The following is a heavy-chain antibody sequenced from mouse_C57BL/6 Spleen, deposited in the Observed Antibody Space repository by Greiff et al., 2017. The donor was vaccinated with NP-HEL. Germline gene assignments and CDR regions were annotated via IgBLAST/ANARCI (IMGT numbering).Heavy chain of an antibody. V-gene: IGHV3-6*01. D-gene: IGHD2-4*01. Sequence: EVQRVESGPGLVKPSQSLSLTCSVTGYSITSGYYWNWIRQFPGNKLEWMGYISYDGSNNYNPSLKNRISITRDTSKNQFFLKLNSVTTEDTATYYCARYYDYDEFAYWGQGTLVTVSA. J-gene: IGHJ3*01. CDR1: GYSITSGYY. CDR3: ARYYDYDEFAY. CDR2: ISYDGSN.